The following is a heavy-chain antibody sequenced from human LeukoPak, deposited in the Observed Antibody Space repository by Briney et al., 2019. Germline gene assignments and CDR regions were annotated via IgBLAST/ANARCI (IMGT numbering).Heavy chain of an antibody. Sequence: PSETLSLTCTVSGGSISSGGYYWSWIRQHPGKGLEWIGYIYYSGSTYYNPSLKSRVTISGDTSKNQFSLKLSSVTAADTAVYYCARVVITFGYAFYIWGQGTMVTVSS. CDR1: GGSISSGGYY. D-gene: IGHD3-16*01. J-gene: IGHJ3*02. V-gene: IGHV4-31*03. CDR3: ARVVITFGYAFYI. CDR2: IYYSGST.